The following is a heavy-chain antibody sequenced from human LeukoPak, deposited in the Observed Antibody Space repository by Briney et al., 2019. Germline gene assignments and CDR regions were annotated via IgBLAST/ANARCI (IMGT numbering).Heavy chain of an antibody. CDR2: ISSGSSHI. J-gene: IGHJ4*02. Sequence: GGSLRLSCTASGFTFSSDSMNWVRQAPGKGLEWVSCISSGSSHIYYADSVKGRFTISRGNAKNSLYLQMNSLRAEDTAVYYCARAADFDYWGQGTLVTVSS. V-gene: IGHV3-21*01. CDR1: GFTFSSDS. CDR3: ARAADFDY.